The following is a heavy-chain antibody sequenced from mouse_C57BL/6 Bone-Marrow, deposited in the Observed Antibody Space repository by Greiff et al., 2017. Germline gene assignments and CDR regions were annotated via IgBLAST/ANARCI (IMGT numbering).Heavy chain of an antibody. CDR3: ARDPLYYYGSSFYAMDY. CDR1: GYSITSGYY. D-gene: IGHD1-1*01. V-gene: IGHV3-6*01. CDR2: ISYDGSN. Sequence: EVQLKESGPGLVKPSQSLSLTCSVTGYSITSGYYWNWIRQFPGNKLEWMGYISYDGSNNYNPSLKNRISITRDTSKNQFFLKLNSVTTEDTATYYCARDPLYYYGSSFYAMDYWGQGTSVTVSS. J-gene: IGHJ4*01.